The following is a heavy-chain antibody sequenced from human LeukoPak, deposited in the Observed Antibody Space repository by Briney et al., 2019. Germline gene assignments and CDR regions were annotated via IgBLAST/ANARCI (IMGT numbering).Heavy chain of an antibody. CDR2: LYTGGDT. Sequence: GGSLRLSCAVSGFTVSAHYMSWVRQAPGKGLECVSFLYTGGDTYYADSVKGRFTISRDNSKNTLYLQMNSLRAEDTALYYCAKQKGSSWQPFDYWGQGTLVTVSS. J-gene: IGHJ4*02. CDR3: AKQKGSSWQPFDY. V-gene: IGHV3-53*01. CDR1: GFTVSAHY. D-gene: IGHD6-13*01.